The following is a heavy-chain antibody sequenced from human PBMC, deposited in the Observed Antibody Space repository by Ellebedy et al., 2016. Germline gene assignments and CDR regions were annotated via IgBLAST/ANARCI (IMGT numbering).Heavy chain of an antibody. CDR1: GGNFSSYA. D-gene: IGHD3-3*01. Sequence: SVKVSCXASGGNFSSYAISWVRQAPGQGLEWMGRIIPILGIANYAQKFQGRVTITADESTSTAYMELSSLRSEDTAVYYCAGATYYDFWSGYHYYMDVWGKGTTFTVSS. CDR3: AGATYYDFWSGYHYYMDV. V-gene: IGHV1-69*04. CDR2: IIPILGIA. J-gene: IGHJ6*03.